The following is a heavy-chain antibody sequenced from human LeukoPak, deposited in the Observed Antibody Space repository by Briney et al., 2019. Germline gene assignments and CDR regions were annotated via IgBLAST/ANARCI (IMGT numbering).Heavy chain of an antibody. J-gene: IGHJ4*02. Sequence: PSETLSLTCTVSGGSISSYYWNWTRQPPGKGLEWIGYIYYNGSTNYNPSLKSRVTISVDTSKNQFSLKLSSVTAADRAVYYCARHTDYGLDYWGQGTLVTVSS. CDR3: ARHTDYGLDY. CDR2: IYYNGST. CDR1: GGSISSYY. D-gene: IGHD4-17*01. V-gene: IGHV4-59*08.